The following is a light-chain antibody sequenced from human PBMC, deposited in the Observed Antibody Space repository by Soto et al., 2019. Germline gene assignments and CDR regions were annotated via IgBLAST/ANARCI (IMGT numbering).Light chain of an antibody. CDR1: SSDVGGYNY. Sequence: QSVLTQPASVSGSPGQSIDISCTGTSSDVGGYNYVSWYQQHPGKTPKLMICDVSNRPSGVSNRFSGSKSGNTASLTISGLQAEDEAEYYCSSYTSSSTYVFGTGTKVTVL. CDR2: DVS. CDR3: SSYTSSSTYV. V-gene: IGLV2-14*03. J-gene: IGLJ1*01.